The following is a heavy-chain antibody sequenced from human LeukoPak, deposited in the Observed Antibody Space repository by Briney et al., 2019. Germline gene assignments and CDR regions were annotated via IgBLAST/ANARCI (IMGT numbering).Heavy chain of an antibody. V-gene: IGHV1-8*01. Sequence: ASVKVSCKASGYPFSRYDLNWVRQATGQGLEWLGWMNPSSGTTGYAQKFQDRVTMTRSTSISTAYMELSSLRSDDTAVYYCARSTFYCSGTCCHNAFDIWGQGTMVTVSS. CDR3: ARSTFYCSGTCCHNAFDI. CDR2: MNPSSGTT. CDR1: GYPFSRYD. D-gene: IGHD2-2*01. J-gene: IGHJ3*02.